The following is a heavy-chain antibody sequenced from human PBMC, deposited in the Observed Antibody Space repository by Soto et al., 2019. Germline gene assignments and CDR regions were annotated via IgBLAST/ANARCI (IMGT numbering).Heavy chain of an antibody. Sequence: TSETLSLTCTVSGASISGFYWSWIRKSAGKGLEWIGRIYATGTTDYNPSLKSRVMMSVDTSKKQSSLKLRSVTAAGTAVYYCVRDGTKTLRDWFDPWGQGISVTVSS. D-gene: IGHD1-1*01. V-gene: IGHV4-4*07. CDR1: GASISGFY. CDR2: IYATGTT. CDR3: VRDGTKTLRDWFDP. J-gene: IGHJ5*02.